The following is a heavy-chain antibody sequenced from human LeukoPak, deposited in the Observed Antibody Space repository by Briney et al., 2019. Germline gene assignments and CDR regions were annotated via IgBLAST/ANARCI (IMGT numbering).Heavy chain of an antibody. D-gene: IGHD2-2*01. Sequence: GGSLRLSCAASGFTFSSYSMNWVRQAPGKGLDWVSSISSSSSYIYYADSVKGRFTISRDNAKNSLYLQMNSLRAEDTAVYYCARDSRFPYCSSTSCYAPGRWYFDLWGRGTLVTVSS. CDR3: ARDSRFPYCSSTSCYAPGRWYFDL. V-gene: IGHV3-21*01. CDR2: ISSSSSYI. CDR1: GFTFSSYS. J-gene: IGHJ2*01.